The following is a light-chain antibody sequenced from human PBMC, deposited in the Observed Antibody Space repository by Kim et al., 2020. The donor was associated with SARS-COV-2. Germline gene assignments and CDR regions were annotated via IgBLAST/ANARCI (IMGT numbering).Light chain of an antibody. CDR1: SSDVGTYNR. CDR2: EVR. J-gene: IGLJ3*02. Sequence: QSALTQPPSVSGSPGQSVTISCGGTSSDVGTYNRVSWYQQSPGTAPKLIISEVRHRPSGVPDRFSGSKSGNTASLTISGLQTEDEADYYCSSYTSTSTWVFGGGTKVTVL. V-gene: IGLV2-18*02. CDR3: SSYTSTSTWV.